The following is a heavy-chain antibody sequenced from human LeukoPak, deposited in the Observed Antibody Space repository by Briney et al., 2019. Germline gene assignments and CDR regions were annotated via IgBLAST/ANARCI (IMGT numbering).Heavy chain of an antibody. CDR1: GYTLSDNY. V-gene: IGHV1-2*02. D-gene: IGHD3-16*01. CDR3: ARSQFRTTNSGAWGFQP. Sequence: ASVKVSCKASGYTLSDNYLHWVRQAPGQRLEWMAWINPSNGETKFAPRFQGRVTMIRDTSISTAYMELSSLRPDDTAVYYCARSQFRTTNSGAWGFQPWGQGTLVTVSS. J-gene: IGHJ1*01. CDR2: INPSNGET.